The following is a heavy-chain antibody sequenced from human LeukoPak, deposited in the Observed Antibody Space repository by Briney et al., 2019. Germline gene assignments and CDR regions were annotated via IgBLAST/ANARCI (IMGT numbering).Heavy chain of an antibody. D-gene: IGHD3-9*01. V-gene: IGHV5-51*01. CDR1: GYSFTSYW. CDR3: ARGDYDILTDYPTHDY. J-gene: IGHJ4*02. Sequence: GGSLKISCKGSGYSFTSYWIGWVRQMPGKGLEWMGIIYPGDSDTRYSPSFQGQVTISADKSISTAYLQWSSLKASDTAMYYCARGDYDILTDYPTHDYWGQGTLVTVSS. CDR2: IYPGDSDT.